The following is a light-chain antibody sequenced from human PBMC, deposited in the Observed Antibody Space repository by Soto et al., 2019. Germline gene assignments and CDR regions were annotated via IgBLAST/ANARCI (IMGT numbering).Light chain of an antibody. CDR3: QQLDNYPRT. J-gene: IGKJ1*01. CDR1: QGIRND. CDR2: TAS. V-gene: IGKV1-17*01. Sequence: DIQMTQSPSAMSASVGDRVTITCRASQGIRNDLGWYQQKPGKAPKLLISTASTLQSGVPSRFSGSGSGTEFTLTISSLQPEDFATYYCQQLDNYPRTFGQGTKVDIK.